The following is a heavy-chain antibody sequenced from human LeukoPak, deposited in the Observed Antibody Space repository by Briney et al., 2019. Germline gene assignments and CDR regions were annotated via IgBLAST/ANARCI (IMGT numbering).Heavy chain of an antibody. CDR2: IIPIFGTA. D-gene: IGHD1-14*01. CDR1: GGTFSSYA. CDR3: AREGNRENYFDY. Sequence: SVKASCKASGGTFSSYAISWVRQAPGQGLEWMGGIIPIFGTANYAQKFQGRVTITADESTSTAYMELSSLRSEDTAVYYCAREGNRENYFDYWGQGTLVTVSS. V-gene: IGHV1-69*01. J-gene: IGHJ4*02.